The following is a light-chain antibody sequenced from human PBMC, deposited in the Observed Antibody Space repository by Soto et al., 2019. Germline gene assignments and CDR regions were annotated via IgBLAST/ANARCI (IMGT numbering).Light chain of an antibody. J-gene: IGLJ1*01. CDR3: SSYRATSTPYV. Sequence: QSALTQPRSVSGSPGQSVTISCTGTSSDVGGYNYVSWYQQYPGKAPKLMPYEVSKRPSGVSNRFSGSKSGKTASLTISGLQAEDEADYYCSSYRATSTPYVFGTGTQLTVL. CDR2: EVS. V-gene: IGLV2-11*01. CDR1: SSDVGGYNY.